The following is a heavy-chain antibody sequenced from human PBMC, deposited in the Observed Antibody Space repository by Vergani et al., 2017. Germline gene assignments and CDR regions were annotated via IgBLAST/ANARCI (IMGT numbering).Heavy chain of an antibody. CDR3: ARXFWVSQGVGAFET. V-gene: IGHV4-4*03. Sequence: QVQLQESGPGLVKPPGTLSLTCAVSGDSISSNNCWTWVRQPPGKGLEWIATVFHSGSAYYNPSLRRRVTISVETSKNQFSLRLTTLTAADTAVYYCARXFWVSQGVGAFETWGRGTEVSVSS. CDR2: VFHSGSA. J-gene: IGHJ3*02. CDR1: GDSISSNNC. D-gene: IGHD3-3*02.